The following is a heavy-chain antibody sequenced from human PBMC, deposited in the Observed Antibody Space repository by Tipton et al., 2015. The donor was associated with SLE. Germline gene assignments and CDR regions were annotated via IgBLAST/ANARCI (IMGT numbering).Heavy chain of an antibody. J-gene: IGHJ4*02. D-gene: IGHD6-19*01. CDR1: GGSISSGSYY. CDR2: IYTSGST. V-gene: IGHV4-61*09. CDR3: ARAVEQWLVPFDY. Sequence: TLSLTCTVSGGSISSGSYYWSWIRQPAGKGLEWIGYIYTSGSTNYNPSLKSRVTISVDTSKNQFSLKLSSVTAADTAVYYCARAVEQWLVPFDYWGQGTLVTVSS.